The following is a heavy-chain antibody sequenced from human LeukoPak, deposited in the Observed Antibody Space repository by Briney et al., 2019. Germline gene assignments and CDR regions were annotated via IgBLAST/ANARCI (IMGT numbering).Heavy chain of an antibody. CDR1: GGSIGTYY. J-gene: IGHJ6*03. D-gene: IGHD3-16*02. CDR2: IYVTGN. CDR3: ARHIGGGIEDMDV. V-gene: IGHV4-59*08. Sequence: SETLSLTCTVSGGSIGTYYWSWVRQSPGKGLKWIGYIYVTGNRYNPYLQSRVTISVDTSRNQFFLKMSSVTAADTAVYYCARHIGGGIEDMDVWGKGTKVTVSS.